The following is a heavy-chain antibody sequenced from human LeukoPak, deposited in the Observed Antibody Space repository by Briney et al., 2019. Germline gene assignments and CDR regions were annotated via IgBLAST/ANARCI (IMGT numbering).Heavy chain of an antibody. V-gene: IGHV3-21*01. J-gene: IGHJ4*02. CDR2: ISSSSSYI. D-gene: IGHD6-6*01. Sequence: PGGSPRLSCAASGFTFSSYSMNWVRQAPGKGLEWVSSISSSSSYIYYADSVKGRFTISRDNAKNSLYLQMNSLRAEDTAVYYCARDSSSSTALDYWGQGTLVTVSS. CDR3: ARDSSSSTALDY. CDR1: GFTFSSYS.